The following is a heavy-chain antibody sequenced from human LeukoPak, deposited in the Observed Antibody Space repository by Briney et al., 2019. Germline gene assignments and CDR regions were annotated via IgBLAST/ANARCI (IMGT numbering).Heavy chain of an antibody. J-gene: IGHJ6*03. Sequence: SQTLSLTCTVSGDSISSDTYYWSWIRQPAGKGLEWIGRISTDGSTNYNPSLNSRITMSVDASNNHFSLKLSSVTAADTAVYYCASGPLGYSYVRYYYYMDVWGKGTTVTVSS. CDR3: ASGPLGYSYVRYYYYMDV. D-gene: IGHD5-18*01. CDR2: ISTDGST. V-gene: IGHV4-61*02. CDR1: GDSISSDTYY.